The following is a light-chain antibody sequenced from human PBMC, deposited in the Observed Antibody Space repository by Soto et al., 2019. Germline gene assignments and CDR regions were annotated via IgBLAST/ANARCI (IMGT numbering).Light chain of an antibody. Sequence: EIVLTQSPATLSLYPGERATLSCRASQSVSSYLAWYQQKPGQAPRLLIYDASNRATGIPARFSGSGSGTDFTLTISSLEPEDFAVYYCQQRSNWPPWITFGQGTRLETK. CDR2: DAS. V-gene: IGKV3-11*01. J-gene: IGKJ5*01. CDR1: QSVSSY. CDR3: QQRSNWPPWIT.